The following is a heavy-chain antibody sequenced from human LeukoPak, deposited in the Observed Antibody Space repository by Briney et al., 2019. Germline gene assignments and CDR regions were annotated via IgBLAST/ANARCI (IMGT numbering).Heavy chain of an antibody. V-gene: IGHV4-34*01. CDR3: ARDRYFDWLEFDY. Sequence: PSETLSLTCAVYGGSFSGHYWSWIRQPPGKGLEWIGEINHSGSTNYNPSLKSRVTISVDTSKNQFSLKLSSVTAADTAVYYCARDRYFDWLEFDYWGQGTLVTVSS. CDR2: INHSGST. CDR1: GGSFSGHY. J-gene: IGHJ4*02. D-gene: IGHD3-9*01.